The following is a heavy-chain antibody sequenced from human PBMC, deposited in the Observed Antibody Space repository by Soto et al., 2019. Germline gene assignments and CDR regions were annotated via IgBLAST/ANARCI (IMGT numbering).Heavy chain of an antibody. Sequence: ESLCLAGTGYGASFSGYYGSWIRQPPGKGLEWIGEINHSGSTNYNPSLKSRVTISVDTSKNQFSLKLSSVTAADTAVYYCARGDSYYDFWSGYYRALHYFDYWGQGTLVTVYS. CDR2: INHSGST. CDR1: GASFSGYY. J-gene: IGHJ4*02. CDR3: ARGDSYYDFWSGYYRALHYFDY. D-gene: IGHD3-3*01. V-gene: IGHV4-34*01.